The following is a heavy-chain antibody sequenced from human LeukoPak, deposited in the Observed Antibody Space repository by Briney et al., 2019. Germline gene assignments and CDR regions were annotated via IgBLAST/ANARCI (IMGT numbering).Heavy chain of an antibody. CDR2: IYYSGST. CDR3: ARYHGGFDY. D-gene: IGHD4-23*01. CDR1: GGSISSSSYY. V-gene: IGHV4-39*07. Sequence: TSETLSLTCTVSGGSISSSSYYWGWIRQPPGKGLEWIGSIYYSGSTYYNPSLKSRVTISVDTSKNQFSLKLSAGTAADTAVYYCARYHGGFDYWGQGTLVTVSS. J-gene: IGHJ4*02.